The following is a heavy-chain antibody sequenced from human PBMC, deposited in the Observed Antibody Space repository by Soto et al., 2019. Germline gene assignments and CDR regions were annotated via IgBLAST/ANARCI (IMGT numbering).Heavy chain of an antibody. V-gene: IGHV4-59*01. CDR2: IYYSGST. CDR1: GGSISSYY. D-gene: IGHD6-19*01. J-gene: IGHJ4*02. Sequence: QVQLQESGPGLVKPSETLSLTCTVSGGSISSYYWSWIRQPPGKGLEWIGYIYYSGSTNYNPSLKSRVTISVDTSKNQFSLKLSSVTAADTAVYYCARDLGAGGWTPNYFDYWGQGTLVTVSS. CDR3: ARDLGAGGWTPNYFDY.